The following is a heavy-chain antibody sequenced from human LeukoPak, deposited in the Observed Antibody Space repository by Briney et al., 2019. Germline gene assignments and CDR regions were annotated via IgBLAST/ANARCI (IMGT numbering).Heavy chain of an antibody. J-gene: IGHJ4*02. D-gene: IGHD3-10*01. CDR3: VRHVLVRGVITNFVL. CDR2: VYYSGST. Sequence: SETLSLTCIVSGDSISSNSYYCGWIRQPPGKGLEWIASVYYSGSTYYNPSLMSRVTISVDTSKNQFSLKLNSMTAAATAVYHCVRHVLVRGVITNFVLWGQGTLVTVSS. CDR1: GDSISSNSYY. V-gene: IGHV4-39*01.